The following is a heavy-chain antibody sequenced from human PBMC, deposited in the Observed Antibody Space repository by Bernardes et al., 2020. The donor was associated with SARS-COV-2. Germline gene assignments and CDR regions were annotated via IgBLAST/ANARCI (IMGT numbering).Heavy chain of an antibody. Sequence: GGSLRLSCAASGFTFPNYWMDWVRQAPGKGLVWVSRLNSDETELSYADSVKGRFTISRDNAKNLLYLQMNSLRVEDTAVYYCARIDEVTGRDYWGQGTLVTVSS. D-gene: IGHD6-19*01. CDR2: LNSDETEL. J-gene: IGHJ4*02. CDR1: GFTFPNYW. V-gene: IGHV3-74*01. CDR3: ARIDEVTGRDY.